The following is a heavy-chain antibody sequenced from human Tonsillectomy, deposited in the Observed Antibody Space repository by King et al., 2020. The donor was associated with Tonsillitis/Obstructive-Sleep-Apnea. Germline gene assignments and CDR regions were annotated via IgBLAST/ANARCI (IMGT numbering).Heavy chain of an antibody. D-gene: IGHD2-21*01. V-gene: IGHV5-10-1*01. J-gene: IGHJ3*02. Sequence: QLVQSGAEVKKPGESLRISCKGSGYSFTSYWISWVRQMTGKGLEWMGRIDPSDSYTNYSPSFQGHVTISADKSISTAYLQWSSLKASDTAMYYCARQGLAYCGGDCYSDAFDIWGQGTMVTVSS. CDR1: GYSFTSYW. CDR2: IDPSDSYT. CDR3: ARQGLAYCGGDCYSDAFDI.